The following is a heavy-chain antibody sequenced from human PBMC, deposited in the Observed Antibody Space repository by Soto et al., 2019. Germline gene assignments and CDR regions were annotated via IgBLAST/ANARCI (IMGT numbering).Heavy chain of an antibody. CDR1: GFTFDDYA. Sequence: GGSLRLSCAASGFTFDDYAMHWVRQAPGKGLEWVSGISWNSGSIGYADSVKGRFTISRDNAKNSLYLQMNSLRAEDTALYYCAKGPYYDFWSGYYTGPFEGYYYMDVWGKGTTVTVSS. CDR3: AKGPYYDFWSGYYTGPFEGYYYMDV. J-gene: IGHJ6*03. V-gene: IGHV3-9*01. CDR2: ISWNSGSI. D-gene: IGHD3-3*01.